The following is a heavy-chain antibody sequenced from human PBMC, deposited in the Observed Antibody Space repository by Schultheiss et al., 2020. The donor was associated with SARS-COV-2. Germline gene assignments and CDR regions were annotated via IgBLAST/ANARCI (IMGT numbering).Heavy chain of an antibody. CDR3: ARGDVTTGYYGMDV. J-gene: IGHJ6*02. CDR1: GGTFSSYA. V-gene: IGHV1-69*10. CDR2: IIPIFGIA. Sequence: SVKVSCKASGGTFSSYAISWVRQAPGQGLEWMGWIIPIFGIANYAQKFQGRVTITADKSTSTAYMELSSLRSEDTAVYYCARGDVTTGYYGMDVWGQGTTVTVSS. D-gene: IGHD1-14*01.